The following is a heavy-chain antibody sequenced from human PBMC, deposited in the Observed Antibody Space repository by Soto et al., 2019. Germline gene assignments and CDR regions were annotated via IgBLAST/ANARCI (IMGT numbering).Heavy chain of an antibody. J-gene: IGHJ6*02. Sequence: GESLKISCKTSGYNFDIYWIDWVRQMPGRGLEWMGSIYPGDSDTRYGPSFQGQVTISADKSITTAYLQWSNLRASDTAIYYCAPHSGSYYYGMDVWGQGTTVTVSS. CDR1: GYNFDIYW. CDR2: IYPGDSDT. CDR3: APHSGSYYYGMDV. V-gene: IGHV5-51*01. D-gene: IGHD5-12*01.